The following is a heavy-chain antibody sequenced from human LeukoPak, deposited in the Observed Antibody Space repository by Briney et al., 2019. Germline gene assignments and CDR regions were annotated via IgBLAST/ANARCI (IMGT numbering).Heavy chain of an antibody. D-gene: IGHD3-22*01. Sequence: GGSLRLSCAASGFTFISYAIHWVRQAPGKGLEWVAVISYDGSNKYYADSVKGRFTISRDNSKNTLYLQMNSLRAEDTAVYYCASGGTSMIVVVITSYWGQGTLVTVSS. CDR1: GFTFISYA. V-gene: IGHV3-30*04. CDR2: ISYDGSNK. J-gene: IGHJ4*02. CDR3: ASGGTSMIVVVITSY.